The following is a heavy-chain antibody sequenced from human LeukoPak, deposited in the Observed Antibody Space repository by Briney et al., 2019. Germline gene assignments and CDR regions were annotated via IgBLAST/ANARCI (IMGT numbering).Heavy chain of an antibody. D-gene: IGHD5-18*01. V-gene: IGHV4-59*06. CDR3: ARGPGYSYGYVDDY. CDR1: GGSISSYY. Sequence: SETLSLTCTVSGGSISSYYWSWIRQPPGKGLEWIGYIYYSGSTYYNPSLKSRVTISVDTSKNQFSLKLSSVTAADTAVYYCARGPGYSYGYVDDYWGQGALVTVSS. CDR2: IYYSGST. J-gene: IGHJ4*02.